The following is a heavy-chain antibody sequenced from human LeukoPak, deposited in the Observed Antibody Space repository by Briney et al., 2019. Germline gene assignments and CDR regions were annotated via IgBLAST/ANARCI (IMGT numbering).Heavy chain of an antibody. D-gene: IGHD6-19*01. Sequence: GGSLRLSCAASGFTFSSYWMSWVRQAPGKGLEWVANIKQDGSEKYYVDSVKGRFTIARDNAKNSLYLQMNSLRAEDTAVYYCARIDSSGWYSRGYWGQGTLDTVPS. V-gene: IGHV3-7*01. J-gene: IGHJ4*02. CDR1: GFTFSSYW. CDR2: IKQDGSEK. CDR3: ARIDSSGWYSRGY.